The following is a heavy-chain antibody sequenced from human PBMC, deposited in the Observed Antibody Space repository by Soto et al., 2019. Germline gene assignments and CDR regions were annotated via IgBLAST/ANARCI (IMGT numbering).Heavy chain of an antibody. D-gene: IGHD4-4*01. Sequence: QVHLVESGGGVVQPGRSLRLSCAASGFTFSTYAMHWVRQAPGKGLEWVAVISYDGSYKYYADSVKGRFTISRDNSKNMLYLNMNSLRAKDTAVYYCVRVQSKGAHTNYRGYHYCGMAVCGQGTTVPVS. V-gene: IGHV3-30*04. CDR1: GFTFSTYA. CDR3: VRVQSKGAHTNYRGYHYCGMAV. J-gene: IGHJ6*02. CDR2: ISYDGSYK.